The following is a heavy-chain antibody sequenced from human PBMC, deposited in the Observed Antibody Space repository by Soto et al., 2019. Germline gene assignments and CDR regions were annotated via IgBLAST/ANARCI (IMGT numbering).Heavy chain of an antibody. CDR1: GGSISSSNW. D-gene: IGHD3-10*01. CDR2: IYHSGST. J-gene: IGHJ4*02. CDR3: ARRWGEGRVDY. V-gene: IGHV4-4*02. Sequence: QVQLQESGPGLVKPSGTLSLTCAVSGGSISSSNWWSWVRQPPGKGLQWIGEIYHSGSTNYIPSLKRRVTISVDKSGNQFSLKLSSVTAADTDVYYCARRWGEGRVDYWGQGTLVTVSS.